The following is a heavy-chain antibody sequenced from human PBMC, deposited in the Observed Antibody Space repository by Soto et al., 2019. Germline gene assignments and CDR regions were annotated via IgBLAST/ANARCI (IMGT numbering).Heavy chain of an antibody. CDR1: GGSISSSSYY. V-gene: IGHV4-39*01. Sequence: PSETLSLTCTVSGGSISSSSYYWGWIRQPPGKGLEWIGSIYYSGSTYYNPSLKSRVTISVDTSKNQFSLKLSSVTAADTAVYYCARRGPTVTISRYYYYYMDVWGKGTTVTVSS. D-gene: IGHD4-17*01. CDR3: ARRGPTVTISRYYYYYMDV. CDR2: IYYSGST. J-gene: IGHJ6*03.